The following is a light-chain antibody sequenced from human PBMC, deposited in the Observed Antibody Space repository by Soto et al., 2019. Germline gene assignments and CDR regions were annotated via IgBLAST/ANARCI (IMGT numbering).Light chain of an antibody. J-gene: IGKJ5*01. CDR1: QSVSSSY. CDR3: QQYGSSIT. V-gene: IGKV3-20*01. CDR2: GTS. Sequence: VMTQAPATLSVSPGEGATLSGRASQSVSSSYLAWYQQKPGQAPRLLIYGTSSRATGIPDRFSGSGSGTDFTLTISRLEPEDFAVFYCQQYGSSITFGQGTRLEIK.